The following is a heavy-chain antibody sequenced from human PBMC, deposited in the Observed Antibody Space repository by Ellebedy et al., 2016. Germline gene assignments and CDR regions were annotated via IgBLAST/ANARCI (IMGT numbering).Heavy chain of an antibody. V-gene: IGHV4-30-2*01. CDR2: IYHSGST. Sequence: SETLSLXXAVSGGSISSGGYSWSWIRQPPGKGLEWIGYIYHSGSTYYNPSLKSRVTISVDRSKNQFSLKLSSVTAADTAVYYCARGSDSGSYPYWGQGTLVTVSS. CDR1: GGSISSGGYS. D-gene: IGHD3-10*01. J-gene: IGHJ4*02. CDR3: ARGSDSGSYPY.